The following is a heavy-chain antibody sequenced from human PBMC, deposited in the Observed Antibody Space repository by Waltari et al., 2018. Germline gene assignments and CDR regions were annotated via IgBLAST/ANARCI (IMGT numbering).Heavy chain of an antibody. D-gene: IGHD1-26*01. CDR1: GFTFSSYW. Sequence: EVQLVESGGGLVQPGGSLRLSCAASGFTFSSYWMHWVRQAPGKGLVWVSRIKRDGSSTSYADAVKCRFTISRDNAKNTLYLQMNSLRAEDTAVYYCARGGGSYSGYWGQGTLVTVSS. CDR2: IKRDGSST. J-gene: IGHJ4*02. CDR3: ARGGGSYSGY. V-gene: IGHV3-74*01.